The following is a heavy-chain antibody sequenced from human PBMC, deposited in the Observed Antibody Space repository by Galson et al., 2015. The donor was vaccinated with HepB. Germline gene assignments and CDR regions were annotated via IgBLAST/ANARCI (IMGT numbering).Heavy chain of an antibody. Sequence: SETLSLTCTVSGGSISSYYWSWIRQPPGKGLEWIGYIYYSGSTNYNPSLKSRVTISVDTSKNQFSLKLSSVTAADTAVYYCARGGQWLRSYYYYGMDVWGQGTTVTVSS. V-gene: IGHV4-59*01. CDR3: ARGGQWLRSYYYYGMDV. J-gene: IGHJ6*02. CDR2: IYYSGST. D-gene: IGHD6-19*01. CDR1: GGSISSYY.